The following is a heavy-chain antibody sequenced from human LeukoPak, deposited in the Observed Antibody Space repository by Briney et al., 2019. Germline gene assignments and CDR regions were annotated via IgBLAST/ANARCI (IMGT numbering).Heavy chain of an antibody. V-gene: IGHV3-7*03. J-gene: IGHJ4*02. D-gene: IGHD3-10*01. CDR1: GFTFSSYL. CDR2: IKQDGSEK. Sequence: GGSLRLSCAASGFTFSSYLMSWVRQAPGKGLEWVANIKQDGSEKYYVDSVKGRFTISRDNAKNSLYLQMNSLRAEDTAVYYCARGVWFGDQGTLVTVSS. CDR3: ARGVWF.